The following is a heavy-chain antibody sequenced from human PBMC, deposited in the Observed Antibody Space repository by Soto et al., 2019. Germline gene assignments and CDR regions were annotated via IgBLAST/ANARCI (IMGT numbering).Heavy chain of an antibody. CDR3: ARDFPLLGYCSSTSCYSRFDP. CDR2: IYHSGST. CDR1: GYSISSGYY. Sequence: SETLSLTCAVSGYSISSGYYWGWIRQPPGKGLEWIGSIYHSGSTYYNPSLKSRVTISVDTSKNQFSLKLSSVTAADTAVYYCARDFPLLGYCSSTSCYSRFDPWGQGTLVTVSS. V-gene: IGHV4-38-2*02. J-gene: IGHJ5*02. D-gene: IGHD2-2*02.